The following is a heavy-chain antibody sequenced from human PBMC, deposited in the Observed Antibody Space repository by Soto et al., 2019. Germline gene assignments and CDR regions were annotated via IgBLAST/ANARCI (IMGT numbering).Heavy chain of an antibody. CDR1: GFTFSSYS. CDR3: ARDRDYGDYVFDS. Sequence: GESLKISCAASGFTFSSYSMNWVRQAPGKGLEWVSSISSSSSYIYYADSVKGRFTISRDNAKNSLYLQMNSLRAEDTAVYYCARDRDYGDYVFDSLGQGTLVTVSS. CDR2: ISSSSSYI. V-gene: IGHV3-21*01. D-gene: IGHD4-17*01. J-gene: IGHJ4*02.